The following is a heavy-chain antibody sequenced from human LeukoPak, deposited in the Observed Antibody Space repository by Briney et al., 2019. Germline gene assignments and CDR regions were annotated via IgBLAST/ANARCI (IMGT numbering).Heavy chain of an antibody. V-gene: IGHV4-59*01. Sequence: SETLSLTCTVSGGSISSDQWSWIRQPPGKRLDWIGYVYDSGSTNYNPSLTGRVTISVATSKNQFSLRLNSVTAADTAVYYCARDPGGQYFDLWGQGILVIVSS. CDR1: GGSISSDQ. J-gene: IGHJ4*02. CDR2: VYDSGST. CDR3: ARDPGGQYFDL. D-gene: IGHD1-26*01.